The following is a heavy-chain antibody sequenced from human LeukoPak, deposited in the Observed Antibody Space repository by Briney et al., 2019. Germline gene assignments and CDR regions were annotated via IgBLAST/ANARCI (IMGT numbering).Heavy chain of an antibody. J-gene: IGHJ6*02. CDR3: ARLASSSWPLYYYYGMDV. V-gene: IGHV1-8*01. Sequence: GASVEVSCKASGYTFTSYDINWVRQATGQGLEWMGWMNPNNGNTGYAQKFRGRVTMTRSTSISTAYMELSSLRSEDTAVYYCARLASSSWPLYYYYGMDVWGQGTTVTVSS. D-gene: IGHD6-13*01. CDR1: GYTFTSYD. CDR2: MNPNNGNT.